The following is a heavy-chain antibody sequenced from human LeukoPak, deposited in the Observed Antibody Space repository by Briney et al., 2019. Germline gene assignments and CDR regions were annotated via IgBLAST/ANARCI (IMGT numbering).Heavy chain of an antibody. D-gene: IGHD2-21*01. Sequence: GGSLRLSCAASGFTFSDYYMSWIRQAPGKGLEWVSYISSSGSTIYYADSVKGRFTISRDNAKNSLYLQMNSLRAEDTAVYYCARDSVIGVPHALKHWGQGTLVTVSS. CDR1: GFTFSDYY. V-gene: IGHV3-11*01. CDR2: ISSSGSTI. J-gene: IGHJ4*02. CDR3: ARDSVIGVPHALKH.